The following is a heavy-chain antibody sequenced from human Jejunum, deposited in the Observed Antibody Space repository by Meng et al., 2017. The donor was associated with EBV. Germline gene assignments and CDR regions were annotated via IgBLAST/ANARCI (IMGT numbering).Heavy chain of an antibody. Sequence: QVQLQESRRGLAKPSATLSLTCTVSGGSVSSGGYYWSWIRQPPGKGLEWIGYIYNSESTNYKSSLKSRVTISADTSKNQFSLRLSSVTAADTAVYYCARDQNGSYFAYWGQGTLVTVSS. CDR3: ARDQNGSYFAY. CDR2: IYNSEST. V-gene: IGHV4-61*08. J-gene: IGHJ4*02. CDR1: GGSVSSGGYY. D-gene: IGHD1-26*01.